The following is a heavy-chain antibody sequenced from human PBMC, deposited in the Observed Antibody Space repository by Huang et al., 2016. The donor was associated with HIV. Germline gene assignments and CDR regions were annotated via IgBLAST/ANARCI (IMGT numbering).Heavy chain of an antibody. CDR3: ARERMMSWLDDHDAFDI. CDR2: SNHSGST. CDR1: GGSFSGSY. J-gene: IGHJ3*02. Sequence: QVQLQQWGAGLLKPSETLSLPCAVYGGSFSGSYWSWIRQSPGKGLEGIGESNHSGSTNYNPSLKSRLTISVDTSKNQFSLKLSSVTAADTAVYYCARERMMSWLDDHDAFDIWGQGTMVTVSS. D-gene: IGHD1-1*01. V-gene: IGHV4-34*01.